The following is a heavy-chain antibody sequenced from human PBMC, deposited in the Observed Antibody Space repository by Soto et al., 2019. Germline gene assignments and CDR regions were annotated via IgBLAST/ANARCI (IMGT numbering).Heavy chain of an antibody. Sequence: SEPLSLTCSVSGGSISRYYWSWIRQPPGKGLEWIGYAYYSGDTGYNPSLQSRVTRAVDTSKNQVSLKLTSVTAADTAVYYCARDRSTYGGGGTGEVKENWFDPWGQGALVTVSS. CDR3: ARDRSTYGGGGTGEVKENWFDP. V-gene: IGHV4-59*01. CDR2: AYYSGDT. J-gene: IGHJ5*02. CDR1: GGSISRYY. D-gene: IGHD2-8*01.